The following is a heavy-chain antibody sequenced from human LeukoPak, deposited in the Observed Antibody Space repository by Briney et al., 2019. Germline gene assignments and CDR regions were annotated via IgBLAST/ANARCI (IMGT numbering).Heavy chain of an antibody. CDR2: INPNRGGT. CDR1: GGTFSTYG. J-gene: IGHJ3*02. V-gene: IGHV1-2*02. Sequence: GASVKVSCKASGGTFSTYGISWVRQAPGQGLEWMGWINPNRGGTNYAQKFQGRVTMTRDTSISTAYMELSRLRSDDTAVYYCARGLGSYYDGPPGNDAFDIWGQGTMVTVSS. CDR3: ARGLGSYYDGPPGNDAFDI. D-gene: IGHD1-26*01.